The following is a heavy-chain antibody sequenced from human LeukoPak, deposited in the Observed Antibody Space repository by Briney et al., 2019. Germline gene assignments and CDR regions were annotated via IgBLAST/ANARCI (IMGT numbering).Heavy chain of an antibody. CDR2: SSSSDDGK. D-gene: IGHD2-21*01. Sequence: EGSLRLSCTASGLSLNSYAISWVRQVPGKGLEWVSASSSSDDGKWYADSVRGRFTISRDTSKNTVYLQMNSLRVEDAGVYYCAKAPVTSCRGAFCYPFDYWGHGTLVTVSS. CDR1: GLSLNSYA. J-gene: IGHJ4*01. CDR3: AKAPVTSCRGAFCYPFDY. V-gene: IGHV3-23*01.